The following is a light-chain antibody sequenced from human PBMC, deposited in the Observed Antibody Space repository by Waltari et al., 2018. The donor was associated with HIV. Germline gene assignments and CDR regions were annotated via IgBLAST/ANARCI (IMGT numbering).Light chain of an antibody. Sequence: EIVLTQSPGSLSLSPGERATLSCRPSQSVTSTYFSCYQQRPGQPPLLLIYGASSRATGIPDRCICSGSGTDFTLTISRLEPEYFAVYYCQQFGSSRFTFGPGTKVDIK. CDR2: GAS. CDR1: QSVTSTY. V-gene: IGKV3-20*01. CDR3: QQFGSSRFT. J-gene: IGKJ3*01.